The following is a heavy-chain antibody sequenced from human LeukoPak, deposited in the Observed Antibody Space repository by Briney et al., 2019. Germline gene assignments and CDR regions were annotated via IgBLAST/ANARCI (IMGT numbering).Heavy chain of an antibody. V-gene: IGHV3-7*01. CDR1: GFTFSSYW. Sequence: GGSLRLSCAASGFTFSSYWMSWVRQAPGKGLEWVANIKQGGSEKYYVDSVKGRLTISRDNAKNSLYLQMNSLRAEDTAVYYCARDMRRGTTVTLDAFDIWGQGTMVTVSS. J-gene: IGHJ3*02. D-gene: IGHD4-17*01. CDR3: ARDMRRGTTVTLDAFDI. CDR2: IKQGGSEK.